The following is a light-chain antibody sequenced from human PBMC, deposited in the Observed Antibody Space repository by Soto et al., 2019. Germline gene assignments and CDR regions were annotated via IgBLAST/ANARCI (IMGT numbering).Light chain of an antibody. V-gene: IGKV3-20*01. Sequence: EIVFTQSPGTLSLSPGERATLSCRASRDVSSNYLAWYQQKPGQAPRLLIYGASGRATGIPARFSGSGSETDFTLTISRLEPEDFAVDYCQQYGSSLTVGGGTKVDIK. J-gene: IGKJ4*01. CDR1: RDVSSNY. CDR2: GAS. CDR3: QQYGSSLT.